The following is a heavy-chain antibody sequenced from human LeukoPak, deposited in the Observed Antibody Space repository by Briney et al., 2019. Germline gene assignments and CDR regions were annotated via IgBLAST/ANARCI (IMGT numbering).Heavy chain of an antibody. V-gene: IGHV4-34*01. Sequence: PSETLSLTCAASGGSFSGYYWSWIRQPPGKGLEWIGEINYSGSTNYNPSPKSRVTISVDTHKNQFSLKLSAVTAADTAVYYCARGVCSGGSCYSEWNYWGQGTLVTVSS. CDR3: ARGVCSGGSCYSEWNY. CDR1: GGSFSGYY. CDR2: INYSGST. D-gene: IGHD2-15*01. J-gene: IGHJ4*02.